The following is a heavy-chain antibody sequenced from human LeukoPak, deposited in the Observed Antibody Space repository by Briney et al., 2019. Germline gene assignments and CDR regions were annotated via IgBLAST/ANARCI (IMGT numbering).Heavy chain of an antibody. CDR2: ISGSGGST. V-gene: IGHV3-23*01. J-gene: IGHJ2*01. CDR3: AKDRGYGVSYWYFDL. Sequence: PGGSLRLSCAASGFTFSSYAMNWVRQAPGKGLEWVSAISGSGGSTYYADSVKGRFTISRDNSKNTLYLQMNSLRAEDTAVYYCAKDRGYGVSYWYFDLWGRGTLVTVSS. CDR1: GFTFSSYA. D-gene: IGHD5-12*01.